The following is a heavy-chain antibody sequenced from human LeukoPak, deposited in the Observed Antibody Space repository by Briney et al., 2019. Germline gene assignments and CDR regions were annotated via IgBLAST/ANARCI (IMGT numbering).Heavy chain of an antibody. CDR3: ARDNSYSDSSWWFDP. CDR1: GYTLTELS. Sequence: ASVKVSCKVSGYTLTELSMHWVRQAPGKGLEWMGGFDPEDGETIYAQKFQGRVTMTEDASTDTAYMELSSLRSEDTAVYYCARDNSYSDSSWWFDPWGQGTLVTVSS. D-gene: IGHD1-26*01. J-gene: IGHJ5*02. CDR2: FDPEDGET. V-gene: IGHV1-24*01.